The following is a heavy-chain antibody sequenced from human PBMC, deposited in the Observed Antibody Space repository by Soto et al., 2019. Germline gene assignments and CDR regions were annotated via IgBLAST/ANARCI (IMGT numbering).Heavy chain of an antibody. Sequence: EVQLVESGGGSVQPGGSLRLSCAASGFTVSSNYMSWFRQAPGRGLEWVSSIYSIGSADYADSVKGRFTISRDNSKNTMYLQMNSLRAEDTAVYYCADGDYASGSRDSWGQGTLVTVSS. D-gene: IGHD3-10*01. J-gene: IGHJ4*02. V-gene: IGHV3-66*01. CDR3: ADGDYASGSRDS. CDR1: GFTVSSNY. CDR2: IYSIGSA.